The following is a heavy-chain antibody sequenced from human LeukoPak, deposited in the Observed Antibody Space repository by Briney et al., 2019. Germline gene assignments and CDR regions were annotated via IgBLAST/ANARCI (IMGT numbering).Heavy chain of an antibody. V-gene: IGHV4-39*07. J-gene: IGHJ4*02. CDR3: ASISLGYCSSTSCYDY. CDR2: IYYSGST. Sequence: SETLSPTCTVSGGSISSSSYYWGWIRQPPGKGLEWIGSIYYSGSTYYNPSLKSRVTISVDTSKNQFSLKLSSVTAADTAVYYCASISLGYCSSTSCYDYWGQGTLVTVSS. D-gene: IGHD2-2*01. CDR1: GGSISSSSYY.